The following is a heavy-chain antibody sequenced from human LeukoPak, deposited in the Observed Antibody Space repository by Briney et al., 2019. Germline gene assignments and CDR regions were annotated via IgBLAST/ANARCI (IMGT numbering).Heavy chain of an antibody. Sequence: PSETLSLTCTVSGGSISSSSYYWGWIRQPPGKGLEWIGSMYYSGSTYYNPSLKSRVTISVDTSKNQFSLKLSSVTAADTAVYYCARQTFPNDSSGYYLDYWGQGTLVTVSS. CDR1: GGSISSSSYY. D-gene: IGHD3-22*01. CDR2: MYYSGST. CDR3: ARQTFPNDSSGYYLDY. J-gene: IGHJ4*02. V-gene: IGHV4-39*01.